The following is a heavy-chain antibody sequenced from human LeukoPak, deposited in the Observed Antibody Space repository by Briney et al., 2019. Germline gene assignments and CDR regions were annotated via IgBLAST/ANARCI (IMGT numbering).Heavy chain of an antibody. CDR2: ISGSGGST. CDR3: ASENYDSSGYLDY. D-gene: IGHD3-22*01. Sequence: EGSLRLSCAASGFTFSSYAMSWVRQAPGKGLEWVSAISGSGGSTYYADSVKGRFTISRDNSKNTLYLQMNSLRAEDTAVYYCASENYDSSGYLDYWGRGTLVTVSS. CDR1: GFTFSSYA. V-gene: IGHV3-23*01. J-gene: IGHJ4*02.